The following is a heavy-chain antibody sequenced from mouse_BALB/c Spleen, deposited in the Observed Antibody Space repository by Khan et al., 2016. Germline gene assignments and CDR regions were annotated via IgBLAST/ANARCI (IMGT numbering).Heavy chain of an antibody. CDR1: GYSITSGYG. Sequence: EVQLEESGPGLVKPSQSLSLTCTVTGYSITSGYGWNWIRQFPGNKLEWMGYISYSGSTNYNPFLKSRISITRDTSKSQFFLQLNSVTTEDTATYYCARTARIKYWGQGTTLTVSS. V-gene: IGHV3-2*02. D-gene: IGHD1-2*01. CDR2: ISYSGST. J-gene: IGHJ2*01. CDR3: ARTARIKY.